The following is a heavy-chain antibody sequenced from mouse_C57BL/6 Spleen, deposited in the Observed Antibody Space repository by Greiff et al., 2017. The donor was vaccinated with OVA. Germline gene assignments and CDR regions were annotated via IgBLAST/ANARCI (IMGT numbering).Heavy chain of an antibody. D-gene: IGHD2-3*01. CDR1: GFTFSSYG. CDR3: ARHPDGYLYAMDY. CDR2: ISSGGSYT. J-gene: IGHJ4*01. Sequence: EVQVVESGGDLVKPGGSLKLSCAASGFTFSSYGMSWVRQTPDKRLEWVATISSGGSYTYYPDSVKGRFTISRDNAKNTLYLQMSSLKSEDTAMYYFARHPDGYLYAMDYWGQGTSVTVSS. V-gene: IGHV5-6*01.